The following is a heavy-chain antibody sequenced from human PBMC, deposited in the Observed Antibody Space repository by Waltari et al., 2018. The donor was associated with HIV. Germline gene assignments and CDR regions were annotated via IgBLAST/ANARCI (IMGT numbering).Heavy chain of an antibody. CDR2: ISSSESTI. J-gene: IGHJ4*02. CDR1: GFTFRNYE. Sequence: EVQLVESGGGLVQPGGSLRLSCAASGFTFRNYELNWVRQAPGKGLEWVSYISSSESTIYYADSVKGRFTISRDNAKKSLYLQMNSLRGEDTAVYYCARGSSSYSVEASEGFDYWGQGTLVTVSS. V-gene: IGHV3-48*03. D-gene: IGHD6-13*01. CDR3: ARGSSSYSVEASEGFDY.